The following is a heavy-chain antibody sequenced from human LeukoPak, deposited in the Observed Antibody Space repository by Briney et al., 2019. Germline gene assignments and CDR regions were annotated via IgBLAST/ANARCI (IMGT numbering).Heavy chain of an antibody. V-gene: IGHV3-23*01. Sequence: YPGGSLRLSCAASGFTFDTYAMTWVRQVPGKGLEWVSNISGRGTSTNYADSVKGRFTISRDNSKNTLHLKMNSLRAEDTAIYYCAKSYRQESDWSSSFDYWGQGTLVTVSS. CDR1: GFTFDTYA. J-gene: IGHJ4*02. CDR3: AKSYRQESDWSSSFDY. D-gene: IGHD3-9*01. CDR2: ISGRGTST.